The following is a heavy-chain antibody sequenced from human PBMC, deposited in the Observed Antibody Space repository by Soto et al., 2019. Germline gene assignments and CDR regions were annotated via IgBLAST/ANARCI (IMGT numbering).Heavy chain of an antibody. Sequence: QITLKESGPTLVKPTQTLTLTCTFSGFSLTTNKVGVGWIRQPPGKALEWLAFIYGSDDKRYRPSLRSSLTISKDTSKNQVVLTMTNVDPVDTATYYRVHREDSTFDHWGQGILVTVSS. V-gene: IGHV2-5*01. J-gene: IGHJ4*02. CDR1: GFSLTTNKVG. CDR2: IYGSDDK. CDR3: VHREDSTFDH. D-gene: IGHD2-15*01.